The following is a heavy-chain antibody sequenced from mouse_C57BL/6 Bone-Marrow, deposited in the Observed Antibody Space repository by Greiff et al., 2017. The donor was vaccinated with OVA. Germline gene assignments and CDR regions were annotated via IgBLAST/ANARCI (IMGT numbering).Heavy chain of an antibody. J-gene: IGHJ4*01. CDR1: GFSLTSYG. D-gene: IGHD1-1*01. Sequence: VKLVESGPGLVQPSQSLSITCTVSGFSLTSYGVHWVRQSPGKGLEWLGVIWSGGSTDYNAAFISRLSISKDNSKSQVFIKMNSLQADDTAIYYCARILTVNYAMDYWGQGTSVTVSS. V-gene: IGHV2-2*01. CDR2: IWSGGST. CDR3: ARILTVNYAMDY.